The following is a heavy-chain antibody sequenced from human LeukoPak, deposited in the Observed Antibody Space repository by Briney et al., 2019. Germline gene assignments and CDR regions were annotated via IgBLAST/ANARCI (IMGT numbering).Heavy chain of an antibody. D-gene: IGHD6-13*01. Sequence: GRSLRLSCAASGFTFSSYAMHWVRQAPGKGLEWVAVISYDGSNKYYADSVKGRFTISRDNSKNTLYLQMNSLRAEDTAVYYCAKAPTHSSSWYYGDYWGQGTLVTVSS. V-gene: IGHV3-30-3*01. J-gene: IGHJ4*02. CDR3: AKAPTHSSSWYYGDY. CDR2: ISYDGSNK. CDR1: GFTFSSYA.